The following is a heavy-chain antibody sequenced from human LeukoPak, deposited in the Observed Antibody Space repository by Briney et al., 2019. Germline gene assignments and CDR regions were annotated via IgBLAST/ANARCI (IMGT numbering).Heavy chain of an antibody. CDR1: GYIFIDYE. CDR2: MNPKSGDT. J-gene: IGHJ6*03. CDR3: ARGRYMDV. V-gene: IGHV1-8*03. Sequence: ASVKVSCKASGYIFIDYEINWVRQATGQGLEWMGWMNPKSGDTGYEQKFQGRVTITRDSSISTVYMELSSLRSEDTAQYYCARGRYMDVWGKGTTVTVSS.